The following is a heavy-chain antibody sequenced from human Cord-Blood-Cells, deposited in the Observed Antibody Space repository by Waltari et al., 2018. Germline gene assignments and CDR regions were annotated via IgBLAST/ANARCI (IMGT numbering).Heavy chain of an antibody. CDR3: ARVKHPGIAAADY. CDR2: IIPILGTA. CDR1: GGTISSSA. J-gene: IGHJ4*02. D-gene: IGHD6-13*01. V-gene: IGHV1-69*01. Sequence: QVQLVQSGAEVKKPGSSVKVSCTASGGTISSSAISRVRQAPGHGLEWMGGIIPILGTANYAQKFQGRVTITADESTSTAYMELSSLRSEDTAVYYCARVKHPGIAAADYWGQGTLVTVSS.